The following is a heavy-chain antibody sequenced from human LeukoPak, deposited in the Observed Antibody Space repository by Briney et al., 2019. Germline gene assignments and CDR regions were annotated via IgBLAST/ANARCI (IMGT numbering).Heavy chain of an antibody. CDR2: IYYSGNT. Sequence: SETLSLSCTVSGGSITIYYSSWSRQPPRKGLWRSGYIYYSGNTKYNPPLKSRVTISADTSKKQFSLNLTSATAANTDVYYCASHRRRIAAAGNRDACDIWGQGTMVTVPS. D-gene: IGHD6-13*01. CDR1: GGSITIYY. CDR3: ASHRRRIAAAGNRDACDI. V-gene: IGHV4-59*08. J-gene: IGHJ3*02.